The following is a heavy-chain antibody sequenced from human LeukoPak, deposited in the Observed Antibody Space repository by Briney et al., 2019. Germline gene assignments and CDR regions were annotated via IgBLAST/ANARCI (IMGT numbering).Heavy chain of an antibody. D-gene: IGHD5-18*01. J-gene: IGHJ4*02. V-gene: IGHV1-18*04. CDR3: ARDRREYSYGSYYFDY. Sequence: ASVKVSCTASGYTFTSYGISWVRQAPGQGLEWMGWISAYNGNTNYAQKLQGRVTMTTDTSTSTAYMELRSLRSDDTAVYYCARDRREYSYGSYYFDYWGQGTLVTVSS. CDR2: ISAYNGNT. CDR1: GYTFTSYG.